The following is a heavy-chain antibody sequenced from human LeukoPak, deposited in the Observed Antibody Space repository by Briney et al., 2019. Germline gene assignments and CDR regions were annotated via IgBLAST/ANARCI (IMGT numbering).Heavy chain of an antibody. Sequence: GGPLGLSCSASGFIFTSYAMHWVRQAPGKGLEWVAVIWYDGSNKYYADSVKGRFTISRDNSKNTLYLQMNSLRAEDTAVYYCAREKYSSGRGFDYWGQGTLVTVSS. CDR3: AREKYSSGRGFDY. CDR1: GFIFTSYA. J-gene: IGHJ4*02. D-gene: IGHD6-19*01. V-gene: IGHV3-33*08. CDR2: IWYDGSNK.